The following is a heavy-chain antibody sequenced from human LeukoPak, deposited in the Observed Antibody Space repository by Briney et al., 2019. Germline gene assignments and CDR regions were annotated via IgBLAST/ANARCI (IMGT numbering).Heavy chain of an antibody. Sequence: ASVKVSCKASGYTFISYGISWVRQAPGQGLEWMGWISAYNGNTNYAQKFQGRVTITRDTSASTAYMELSSLRSEDTAVYYCARENYYDSSGYYYFDYWGQGTLVTVSS. V-gene: IGHV1-18*01. D-gene: IGHD3-22*01. CDR3: ARENYYDSSGYYYFDY. J-gene: IGHJ4*02. CDR1: GYTFISYG. CDR2: ISAYNGNT.